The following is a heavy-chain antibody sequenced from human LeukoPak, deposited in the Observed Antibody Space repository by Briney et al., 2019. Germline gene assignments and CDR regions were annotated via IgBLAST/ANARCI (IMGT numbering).Heavy chain of an antibody. V-gene: IGHV4-4*02. Sequence: SETLSLTCGVSGGSISSTNWWSWDRQPPGQGLEWIGEISLTGETNYNPSLNGRGTMSLDKSRNQLSLSRTSVTAADTAIYYCSRESGAFCPFGYWGQGTLVIVPP. CDR2: ISLTGET. J-gene: IGHJ4*02. D-gene: IGHD1-26*01. CDR3: SRESGAFCPFGY. CDR1: GGSISSTNW.